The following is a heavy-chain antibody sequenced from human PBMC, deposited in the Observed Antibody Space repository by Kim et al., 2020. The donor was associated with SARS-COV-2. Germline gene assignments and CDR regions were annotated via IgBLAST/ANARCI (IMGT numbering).Heavy chain of an antibody. CDR2: ISRNGDST. V-gene: IGHV3-64*03. J-gene: IGHJ4*02. CDR1: GFTFSGYA. Sequence: GGSLRLSCSASGFTFSGYAMHWVRQAPGKGLEYVSGISRNGDSTYYADSVKGRFTISRDNSKNTLFFQMRSLRAEDTAVYSCVRDGNDYWGQGTLVTVS. CDR3: VRDGNDY. D-gene: IGHD1-26*01.